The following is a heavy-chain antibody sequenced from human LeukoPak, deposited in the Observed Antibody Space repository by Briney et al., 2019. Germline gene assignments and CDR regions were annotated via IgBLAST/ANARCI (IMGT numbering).Heavy chain of an antibody. CDR2: ISGSGGNT. J-gene: IGHJ4*02. D-gene: IGHD2-2*01. V-gene: IGHV3-23*01. CDR1: GFTFSSYA. CDR3: AKTPSYTSWYYFDF. Sequence: GGSLRLSCAASGFTFSSYAMSWVRQAPGRGLEWVSGISGSGGNTYYADSVKGRFTISRDNSKNTLYVQTNSLRAEDTAVYYCAKTPSYTSWYYFDFWGQGTLVTVSS.